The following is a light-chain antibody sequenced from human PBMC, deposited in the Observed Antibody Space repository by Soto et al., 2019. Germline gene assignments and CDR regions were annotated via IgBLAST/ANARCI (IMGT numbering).Light chain of an antibody. CDR3: QSYDSSNQV. J-gene: IGLJ2*01. V-gene: IGLV6-57*04. Sequence: NFMLTQPHSVSESPGKTVTISCTRTSGSIASNYVQWYQQRPGSAPTTVIYEDNQRPSGVPDRFSGSIDISSNSASLTISGLKTEDEADYSCQSYDSSNQVFGGGTKLTVL. CDR2: EDN. CDR1: SGSIASNY.